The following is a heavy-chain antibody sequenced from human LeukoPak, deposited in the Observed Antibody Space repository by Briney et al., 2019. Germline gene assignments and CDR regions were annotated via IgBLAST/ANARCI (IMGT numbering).Heavy chain of an antibody. Sequence: GGSLRLSCAVSGFTFTNYAMSWVRQAPGKGLGWVSGISGRGDTTYYADSVKGRFTISRDNSKNTLYLQMNSLRAEDTALYYCASSKRDIVVVPDAPFDHWGQGTLVTVSS. CDR2: ISGRGDTT. V-gene: IGHV3-23*01. CDR1: GFTFTNYA. D-gene: IGHD2-2*01. J-gene: IGHJ4*02. CDR3: ASSKRDIVVVPDAPFDH.